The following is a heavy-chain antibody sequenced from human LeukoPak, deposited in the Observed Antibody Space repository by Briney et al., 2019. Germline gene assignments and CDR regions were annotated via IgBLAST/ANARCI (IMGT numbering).Heavy chain of an antibody. J-gene: IGHJ4*02. CDR1: GFTFSSYA. V-gene: IGHV3-30-3*01. CDR3: AKDLFTYAYSSSLDY. D-gene: IGHD6-13*01. Sequence: PGGSLRLSCAASGFTFSSYAMRWVRQAPGKGLEWVAVISYDGSNKYYADSVKGRFTISRDNSKNTLYLQMNSLRAEDTAVYYCAKDLFTYAYSSSLDYWGQGTLVTVSS. CDR2: ISYDGSNK.